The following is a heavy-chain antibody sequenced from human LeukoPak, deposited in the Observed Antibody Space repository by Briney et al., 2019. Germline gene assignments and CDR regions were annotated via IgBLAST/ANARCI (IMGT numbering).Heavy chain of an antibody. V-gene: IGHV3-21*01. CDR2: ISSSSSYI. J-gene: IGHJ4*02. CDR1: GFTFSSYS. D-gene: IGHD1-26*01. CDR3: ARDLVGATSDY. Sequence: TGGSLRLSCAASGFTFSSYSMNWVRQAPGKGLEWVSSISSSSSYIYYADSVKGRSTISRDNAKNSLYLQMNSLRAEDTAVYYCARDLVGATSDYWGQGTLVTVSS.